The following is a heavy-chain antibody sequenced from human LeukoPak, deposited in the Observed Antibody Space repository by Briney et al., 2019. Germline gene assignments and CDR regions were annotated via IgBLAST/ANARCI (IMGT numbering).Heavy chain of an antibody. D-gene: IGHD6-13*01. CDR2: ISTSSTHI. Sequence: GGSLRLSCAGSGFTFSSYTMTWVRQAPGQGLEWVTSISTSSTHIYYADSVKGRFTVSRDNARNSLYLQMNSLRAEDTAVYYCARSKRFEGYSSTWGIGYWGQGTLVTVSS. CDR1: GFTFSSYT. V-gene: IGHV3-21*01. J-gene: IGHJ4*02. CDR3: ARSKRFEGYSSTWGIGY.